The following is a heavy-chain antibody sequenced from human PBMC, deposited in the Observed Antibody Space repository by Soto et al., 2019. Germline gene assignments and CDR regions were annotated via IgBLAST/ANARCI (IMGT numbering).Heavy chain of an antibody. D-gene: IGHD3-22*01. V-gene: IGHV1-69*01. Sequence: VRQAPGQGLEWMGGIIPIFGTANYAQKFQGRVTITADESTSTAYMELSSLRSEDTAVYYCARLGRDARYYDSSGSALDY. CDR2: IIPIFGTA. J-gene: IGHJ4*01. CDR3: ARLGRDARYYDSSGSALDY.